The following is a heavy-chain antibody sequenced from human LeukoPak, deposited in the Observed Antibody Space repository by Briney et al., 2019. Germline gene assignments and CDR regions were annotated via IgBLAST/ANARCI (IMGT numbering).Heavy chain of an antibody. Sequence: PGGSLRLSCAASGFTFSSYWMSWVRQAPGKGLEWVANIKQDGSEKYYVDSVKGRFTISRDNAKNSLYLQMNSLRAEDTAVYYCATSETKLWGGIPAPGLHFDFWGLGTLVTVSS. CDR1: GFTFSSYW. J-gene: IGHJ4*02. D-gene: IGHD6-13*01. CDR3: ATSETKLWGGIPAPGLHFDF. CDR2: IKQDGSEK. V-gene: IGHV3-7*01.